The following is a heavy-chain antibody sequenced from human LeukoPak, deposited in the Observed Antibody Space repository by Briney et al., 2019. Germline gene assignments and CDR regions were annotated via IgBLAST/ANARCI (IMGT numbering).Heavy chain of an antibody. CDR3: ATSTGYSSSWQTPNDY. D-gene: IGHD6-13*01. V-gene: IGHV3-23*01. CDR2: ISGSGGST. CDR1: GFTFSSYA. Sequence: GGSLRLSCAASGFTFSSYAMSWVRQAPGKGLEWVSAISGSGGSTYYADSVKGRFTISRDNSKNTLYLQMNSLRAEDTAVYCCATSTGYSSSWQTPNDYWGQGTLVTVSS. J-gene: IGHJ4*02.